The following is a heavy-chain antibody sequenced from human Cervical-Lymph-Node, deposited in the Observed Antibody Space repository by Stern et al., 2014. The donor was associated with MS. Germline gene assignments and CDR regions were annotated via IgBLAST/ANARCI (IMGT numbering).Heavy chain of an antibody. Sequence: QGQLEESGPEVKKPGASVMVSCKTSGYTFTNYYIHWVRQAPGQGFEWMGIINPNGNVTASQPKFQGRLPITRATSKPTVNMRSITLTSEDTAMYYCTRAVGGFGREWGQGTLGFVSS. CDR2: INPNGNVT. D-gene: IGHD3-16*01. CDR3: TRAVGGFGRE. CDR1: GYTFTNYY. J-gene: IGHJ4*02. V-gene: IGHV1-46*01.